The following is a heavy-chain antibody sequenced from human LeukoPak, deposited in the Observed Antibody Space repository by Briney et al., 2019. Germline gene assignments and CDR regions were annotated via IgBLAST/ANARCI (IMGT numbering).Heavy chain of an antibody. CDR3: ARDQVDGYSSSWHYYYYGMDL. CDR1: GFTFSSYA. CDR2: ISYDGSNK. J-gene: IGHJ6*02. V-gene: IGHV3-30-3*01. Sequence: GSLRLSCAASGFTFSSYAMHWVRQAPGKGLEWVAVISYDGSNKYYADSVKGRFTISRDNSKNTLYLQMNSLRAEDTAVYYCARDQVDGYSSSWHYYYYGMDLWGQGTTVTVSS. D-gene: IGHD6-13*01.